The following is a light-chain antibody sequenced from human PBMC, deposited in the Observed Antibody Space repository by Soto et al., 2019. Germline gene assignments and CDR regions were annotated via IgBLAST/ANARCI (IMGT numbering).Light chain of an antibody. CDR1: QSVSSN. Sequence: EIVLTQSPDTLSLSPGERATVSCRASQSVSSNLAWYQQKPGQGPRILIFGASSRATGIPDRFSGSGSGTDFTLTISRLEPEDFAVYYCQQYGYSSWTFGQGTKVDIK. CDR3: QQYGYSSWT. V-gene: IGKV3-20*01. J-gene: IGKJ1*01. CDR2: GAS.